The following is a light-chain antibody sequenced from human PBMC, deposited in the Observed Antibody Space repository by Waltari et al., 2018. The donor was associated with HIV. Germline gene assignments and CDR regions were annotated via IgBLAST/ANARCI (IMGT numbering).Light chain of an antibody. V-gene: IGKV3-15*01. CDR1: QNIKSN. CDR2: SAS. CDR3: QEYETRTKT. Sequence: DIVMTQSPATLSVSPGERATLSCRASQNIKSNLAWFQQLPGQAPRLLISSASIRATDIPPRFRGSGSGTDFTLTISSLQSEDFAIYYCQEYETRTKTFGQGTKVEMK. J-gene: IGKJ1*01.